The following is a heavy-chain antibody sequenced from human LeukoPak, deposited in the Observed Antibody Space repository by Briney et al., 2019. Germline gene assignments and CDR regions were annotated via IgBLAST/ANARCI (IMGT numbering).Heavy chain of an antibody. D-gene: IGHD3-22*01. CDR3: ARGTYYYDSSGYSLGY. CDR1: GFTYSSYN. J-gene: IGHJ4*02. CDR2: ISSSSSYI. Sequence: NPGGSLRLSCAPSGFTYSSYNMNWVRQAPGKGLEWVSSISSSSSYIYYADSVKGRFTISRYNAKNSLYLQVNSLRAEDTAVYYCARGTYYYDSSGYSLGYWGQPSLVTVSS. V-gene: IGHV3-21*01.